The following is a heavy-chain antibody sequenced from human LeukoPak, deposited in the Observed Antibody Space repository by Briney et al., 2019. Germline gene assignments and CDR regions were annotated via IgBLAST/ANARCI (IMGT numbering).Heavy chain of an antibody. CDR1: GGSISSSSYY. Sequence: SETLSLTCTVSGGSISSSSYYWGWIRQPPGKGLEWIGNIYYSGSTYHNPSLKSRVTISVDTSKNQFSLKLSSVTAADTAVYYCARLCGGDCYSLDYWGQGTLVTVSS. J-gene: IGHJ4*02. D-gene: IGHD2-21*02. CDR2: IYYSGST. V-gene: IGHV4-39*01. CDR3: ARLCGGDCYSLDY.